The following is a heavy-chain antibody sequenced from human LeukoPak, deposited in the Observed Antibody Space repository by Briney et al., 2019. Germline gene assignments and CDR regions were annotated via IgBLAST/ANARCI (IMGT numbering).Heavy chain of an antibody. J-gene: IGHJ6*02. CDR3: ARDRAYGSGSYYGMDV. Sequence: GGSLRLSCAASGFTVSSNYMSWVRQAPGKGLEWVSVIYSGGSTYYADSVKGRFTISRDNSKNTLYLQMNSLRAEDTAVYYSARDRAYGSGSYYGMDVWGQGTTVTVSS. V-gene: IGHV3-66*01. CDR1: GFTVSSNY. CDR2: IYSGGST. D-gene: IGHD3-10*01.